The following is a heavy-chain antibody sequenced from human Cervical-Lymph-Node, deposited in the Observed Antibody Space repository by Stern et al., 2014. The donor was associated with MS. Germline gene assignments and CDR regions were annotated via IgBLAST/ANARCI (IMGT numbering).Heavy chain of an antibody. Sequence: EVQLVESGAEVKKPGESLKISCKGSGYSFTSYWIGWVRQMPGKGLEWMGIIYPGDSDTRYRPSFQGQVTISADKSISTAYLQWSSLKASDTAMYYCARRRMTTVTPDAFDIWGQGTMVTVSS. CDR3: ARRRMTTVTPDAFDI. D-gene: IGHD4-17*01. V-gene: IGHV5-51*01. J-gene: IGHJ3*02. CDR2: IYPGDSDT. CDR1: GYSFTSYW.